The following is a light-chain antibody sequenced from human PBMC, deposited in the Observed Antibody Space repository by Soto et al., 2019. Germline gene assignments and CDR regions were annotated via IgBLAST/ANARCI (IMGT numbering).Light chain of an antibody. J-gene: IGKJ5*01. Sequence: DTQMTQSPFTLSGSVGDRVTNSCRASQTISSWLAWYQQKPGKAPKLLIYKASTLKSGVPSRFSGSGSGTEFTLTIRSLQPDDFATYYCQKCNSYSLITVGKGRRLEIK. CDR2: KAS. CDR1: QTISSW. V-gene: IGKV1-5*03. CDR3: QKCNSYSLIT.